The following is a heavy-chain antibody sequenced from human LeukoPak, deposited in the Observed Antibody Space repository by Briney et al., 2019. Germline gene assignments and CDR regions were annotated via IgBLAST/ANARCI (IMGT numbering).Heavy chain of an antibody. CDR1: GFTFSSYA. Sequence: GGSLRLSCAASGFTFSSYAMHWVRQAPGKGLEWVAVISYDGSNKYYADSVKGRFTISRDNSKNTLYPQMNSLRAEDTAVYYCAREWRYCSGGSCYLLYYYYGMDVWGQGTTVTVSS. D-gene: IGHD2-15*01. V-gene: IGHV3-30-3*01. CDR3: AREWRYCSGGSCYLLYYYYGMDV. CDR2: ISYDGSNK. J-gene: IGHJ6*02.